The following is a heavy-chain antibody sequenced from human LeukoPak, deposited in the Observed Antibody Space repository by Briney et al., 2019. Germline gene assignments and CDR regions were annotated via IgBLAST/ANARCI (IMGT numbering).Heavy chain of an antibody. CDR1: GFTFSSYA. D-gene: IGHD2-2*01. CDR2: ISGSGGST. J-gene: IGHJ3*02. CDR3: AKQTPRYCSSTSCSRDAFDI. Sequence: SGGSLRLSCAASGFTFSSYAMSWVRQAPGKGLEWVSAISGSGGSTYYADSVKGRSTISRDNSKNTLYLQMNSLRAEDTAVYYCAKQTPRYCSSTSCSRDAFDIWGQGTMVTVSS. V-gene: IGHV3-23*01.